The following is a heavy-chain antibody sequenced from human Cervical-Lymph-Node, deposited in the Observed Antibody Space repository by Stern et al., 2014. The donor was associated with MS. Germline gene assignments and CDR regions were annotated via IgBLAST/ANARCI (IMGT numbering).Heavy chain of an antibody. CDR2: ISSNDGTM. CDR1: GFTFSDYY. Sequence: VQLVESGGGLVKPGGSLRLSCAASGFTFSDYYMSWIRQAPGKGLEWVSYISSNDGTMYYADSVKGRFTISRDNAKNSLSLQMNSLRAEDTAVYYCARDLYCSGGSCYYDYYYYGMDVWGQGTTVTVSS. D-gene: IGHD2-15*01. V-gene: IGHV3-11*01. CDR3: ARDLYCSGGSCYYDYYYYGMDV. J-gene: IGHJ6*02.